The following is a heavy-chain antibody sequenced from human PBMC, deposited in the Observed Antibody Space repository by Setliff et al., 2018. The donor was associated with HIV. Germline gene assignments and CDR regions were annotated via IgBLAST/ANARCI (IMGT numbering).Heavy chain of an antibody. J-gene: IGHJ6*03. Sequence: LSLTCIVSGGSISSSSYYWSWIRQPPGKRLEWLGSIYSSGSPSYNPSLSCRLTISVDTSKNHVSLRLSSVTAADTGVYYCARHRDPPGTSWIYYYYYYVDLWGEGTTVTVSS. D-gene: IGHD6-13*01. CDR2: IYSSGSP. CDR1: GGSISSSSYY. CDR3: ARHRDPPGTSWIYYYYYYVDL. V-gene: IGHV4-39*01.